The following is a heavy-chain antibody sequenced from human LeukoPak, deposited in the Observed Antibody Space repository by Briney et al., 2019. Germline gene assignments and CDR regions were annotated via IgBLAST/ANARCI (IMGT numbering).Heavy chain of an antibody. J-gene: IGHJ5*02. D-gene: IGHD3-3*01. Sequence: ASGKVSCKASGYTFTGYYMHWVRQARGQGLEWMGWIYPNSGGTNYAQKFQGRVTMTRDTSISTAYMELSRLRSDDTAVYYCARSHGGITIRNWFDPWGQGTLVTVSS. V-gene: IGHV1-2*02. CDR2: IYPNSGGT. CDR3: ARSHGGITIRNWFDP. CDR1: GYTFTGYY.